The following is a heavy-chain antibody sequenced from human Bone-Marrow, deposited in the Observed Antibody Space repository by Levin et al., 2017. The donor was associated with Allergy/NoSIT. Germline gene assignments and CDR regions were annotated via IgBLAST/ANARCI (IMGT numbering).Heavy chain of an antibody. D-gene: IGHD3-22*01. V-gene: IGHV3-23*01. CDR3: AGYDTSGYHSPFDY. CDR1: GLIFSNYA. CDR2: ISGSGSNT. Sequence: GGSLRLSCAASGLIFSNYAMNWVRQAPGKGLERVSQISGSGSNTHYADSVRGRFTFSRDNSNNTVYLQMNSLRADDTAVYYCAGYDTSGYHSPFDYWGQGTLVTVSS. J-gene: IGHJ4*02.